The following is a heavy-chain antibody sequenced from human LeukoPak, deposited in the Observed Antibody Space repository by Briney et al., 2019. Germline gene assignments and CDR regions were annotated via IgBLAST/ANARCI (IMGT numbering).Heavy chain of an antibody. CDR1: GYTFTGYY. V-gene: IGHV1-2*02. CDR3: ARGGYSGYAFLNDY. Sequence: ASVKVSCKASGYTFTGYYMHWVRQAPGQGREWMGWINPNSGGTNYAQKFQGRVTMTRDTSISTAYMELSRLRSDDTAVYYCARGGYSGYAFLNDYWGQGTLVTVSS. J-gene: IGHJ4*02. CDR2: INPNSGGT. D-gene: IGHD5-12*01.